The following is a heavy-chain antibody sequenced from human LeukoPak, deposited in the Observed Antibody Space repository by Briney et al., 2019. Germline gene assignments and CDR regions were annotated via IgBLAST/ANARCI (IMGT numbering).Heavy chain of an antibody. CDR1: GGTFSSYA. V-gene: IGHV1-69*04. D-gene: IGHD3-10*01. J-gene: IGHJ6*01. Sequence: AAVKVSFKASGGTFSSYAISWVRQAPGQGLEWMGRIIPILGIANYAQKLQGRVTITADKSTSTAYMELSSLRSEDTAVYYCTSGFGPLDDYYGMDVWGQGDTVTVSS. CDR3: TSGFGPLDDYYGMDV. CDR2: IIPILGIA.